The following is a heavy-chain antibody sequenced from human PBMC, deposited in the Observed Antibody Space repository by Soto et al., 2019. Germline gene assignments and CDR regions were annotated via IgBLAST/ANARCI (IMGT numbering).Heavy chain of an antibody. CDR2: IWYDGSNK. V-gene: IGHV3-33*01. J-gene: IGHJ4*02. Sequence: PGGSLRLSCAASGFTFSSYGMHWVRQAPGKGLEWVAVIWYDGSNKYYADSVKGRFTISRDNSKNTLYLQMSSLRAEDTAVYYCASRAYYDSSGYYYYYFDYWGQGTLVTVSS. CDR1: GFTFSSYG. D-gene: IGHD3-22*01. CDR3: ASRAYYDSSGYYYYYFDY.